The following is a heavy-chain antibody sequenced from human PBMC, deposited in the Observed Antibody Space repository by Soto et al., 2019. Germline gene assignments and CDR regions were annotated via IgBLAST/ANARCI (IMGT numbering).Heavy chain of an antibody. CDR1: SGSISSNTFY. CDR3: ARFNYYDSSGYNFDY. V-gene: IGHV4-39*01. J-gene: IGHJ4*02. Sequence: SSETLSLTCTVSSGSISSNTFYWGWIRQPPGTGLEWIGTIQKSGSTNYNPSPKKRVNIQLDTYKNQFSLKLSSVTAAYTALYYCARFNYYDSSGYNFDYWGQGTLVTVSS. D-gene: IGHD3-22*01. CDR2: IQKSGST.